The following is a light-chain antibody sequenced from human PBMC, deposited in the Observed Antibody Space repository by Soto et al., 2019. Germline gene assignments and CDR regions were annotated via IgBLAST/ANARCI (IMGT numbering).Light chain of an antibody. CDR3: QQYNSYSPLT. CDR2: DAS. Sequence: DIQMPQSPSTLSASVGDRVTITCRASQSISSWLAWYQQKPGKAPKLLIYDASSLESGAPSRFSGSGSGTEFTLTISSLQPDDFATYYCQQYNSYSPLTFGGGTKVDI. CDR1: QSISSW. J-gene: IGKJ4*01. V-gene: IGKV1-5*01.